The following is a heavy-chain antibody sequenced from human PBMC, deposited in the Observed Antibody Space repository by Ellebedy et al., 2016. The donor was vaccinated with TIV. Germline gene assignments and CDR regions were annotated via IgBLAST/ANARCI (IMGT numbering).Heavy chain of an antibody. Sequence: AASVKVSCKVSGYTLTELSMHWVRQAPGKGLDWMGGFDPEDGETIYEQKFQGRVTMTEDTSTDTAYMELSSLRSEDTDVYYCATDTHITGTTWGQGTLVTVSS. CDR3: ATDTHITGTT. J-gene: IGHJ4*02. CDR1: GYTLTELS. D-gene: IGHD1-7*01. CDR2: FDPEDGET. V-gene: IGHV1-24*01.